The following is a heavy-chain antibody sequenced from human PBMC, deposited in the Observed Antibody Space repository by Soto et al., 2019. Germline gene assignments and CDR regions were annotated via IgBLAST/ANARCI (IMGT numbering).Heavy chain of an antibody. CDR1: GFTFSSYA. V-gene: IGHV3-23*01. D-gene: IGHD2-15*01. CDR3: AKDLSMGRSTSVASIIDS. J-gene: IGHJ5*01. Sequence: GGSLRLSCAASGFTFSSYAMNWVRQAPGKGLEWVSVISGSGQSTHYADSVKGRFTISRDNSKNTLYLQMNNLRAGDTAIYSCAKDLSMGRSTSVASIIDSWGQGTLVTVSS. CDR2: ISGSGQST.